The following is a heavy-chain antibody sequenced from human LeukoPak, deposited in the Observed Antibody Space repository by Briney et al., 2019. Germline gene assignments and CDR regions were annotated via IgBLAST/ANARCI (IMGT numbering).Heavy chain of an antibody. CDR2: ISGSGGST. Sequence: GGSLRLSCAASGFTFSSYAMSWVRQAPGKELEWVSAISGSGGSTYYADSVKGRFTISRDNSKNMLYMQMNSLRVEDTAVYYCAKELWSGYHNPFDSWGQGTLVTVSS. CDR1: GFTFSSYA. J-gene: IGHJ4*02. V-gene: IGHV3-23*01. D-gene: IGHD3-3*01. CDR3: AKELWSGYHNPFDS.